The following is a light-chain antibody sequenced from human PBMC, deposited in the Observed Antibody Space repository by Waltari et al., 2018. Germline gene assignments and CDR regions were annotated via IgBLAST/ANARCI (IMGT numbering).Light chain of an antibody. Sequence: QSALTQPASVSGSPGQSLTISCTGTSSDVGGYNYVSWYQHHPGKAPRLMIYDVSNRPSGVSNRFSGAKSGNTASLTISGLQAEDEAEYYRSSYTSSRTVVFGGGTQVTVL. CDR2: DVS. CDR1: SSDVGGYNY. CDR3: SSYTSSRTVV. V-gene: IGLV2-14*03. J-gene: IGLJ2*01.